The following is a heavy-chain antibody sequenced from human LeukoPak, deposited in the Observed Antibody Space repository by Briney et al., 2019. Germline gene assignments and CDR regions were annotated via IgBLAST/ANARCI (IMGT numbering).Heavy chain of an antibody. CDR1: GGSISSGSYY. CDR3: ARAPKGYYLDY. V-gene: IGHV4-61*02. Sequence: PSQTLSLTCTVSGGSISSGSYYWSWIRQPAGKGLEWIGRIYTSGSTNYNPSLKSRVTISVDTSKNQFSLKLSSVTAADTAVYYCARAPKGYYLDYWGQGTLVTVSS. J-gene: IGHJ4*02. CDR2: IYTSGST.